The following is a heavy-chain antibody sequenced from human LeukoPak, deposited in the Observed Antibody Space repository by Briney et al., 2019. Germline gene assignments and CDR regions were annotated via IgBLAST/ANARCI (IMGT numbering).Heavy chain of an antibody. V-gene: IGHV3-23*01. CDR3: AKDSSSGYAYWYFDL. Sequence: GGSLRLSCTASGFTFSSYAMSWVRQAPGKGLEWVSAISGSGGSTYYADSVKGRFTISRDNSKNMLYLQMNSLRAEDTAVYYCAKDSSSGYAYWYFDLWGRGTLVTVSS. CDR2: ISGSGGST. CDR1: GFTFSSYA. J-gene: IGHJ2*01. D-gene: IGHD3-22*01.